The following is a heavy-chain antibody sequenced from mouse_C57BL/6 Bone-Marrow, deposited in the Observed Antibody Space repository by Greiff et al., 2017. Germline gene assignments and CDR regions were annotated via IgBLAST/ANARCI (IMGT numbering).Heavy chain of an antibody. Sequence: DVKLQESGAELVRPGSSVKMSCKTSGYTFTSYGINWVKQRPGQGLEWIGYIYIGNGYTEYNEKFKGKATLTSDTSSSTAYMQLSSLTSEDSAIYFCARRDDYDGYWYFDVWGTGTTVTVSS. V-gene: IGHV1-58*01. CDR1: GYTFTSYG. CDR3: ARRDDYDGYWYFDV. D-gene: IGHD2-4*01. CDR2: IYIGNGYT. J-gene: IGHJ1*03.